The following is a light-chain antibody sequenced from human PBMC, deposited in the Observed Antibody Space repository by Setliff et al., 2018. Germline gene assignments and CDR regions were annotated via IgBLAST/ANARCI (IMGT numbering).Light chain of an antibody. Sequence: QSVLTQPASVSGSPGQSIPISCTGTTNDVDYNYVSWYQQHPGKAPKLMIYDVSNRPSAVSDRFSGSKSGNTASLTISGLQSEDEADYYCCSYAGGNTFYVFGTGTKVTVL. CDR1: TNDVDYNY. V-gene: IGLV2-23*02. CDR2: DVS. J-gene: IGLJ1*01. CDR3: CSYAGGNTFYV.